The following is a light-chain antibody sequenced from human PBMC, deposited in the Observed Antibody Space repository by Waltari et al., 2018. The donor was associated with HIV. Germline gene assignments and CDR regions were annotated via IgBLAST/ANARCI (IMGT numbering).Light chain of an antibody. CDR2: EVS. CDR1: SSDIGAYDS. CDR3: SSYGDNIRVL. Sequence: QSALTQPPHASGSLGQSLPISCPGPSSDIGAYDSVPWFQQHPNNAPTLLLYEVSKRPSGVPDRFSGSRSGETAFLSVSGLQPDDTAGYFCSSYGDNIRVLFGGGTNLTVL. J-gene: IGLJ2*01. V-gene: IGLV2-8*01.